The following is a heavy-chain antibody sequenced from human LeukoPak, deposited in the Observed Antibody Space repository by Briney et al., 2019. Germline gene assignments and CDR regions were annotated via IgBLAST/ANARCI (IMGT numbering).Heavy chain of an antibody. CDR3: ARGSRYYDSSGYNY. D-gene: IGHD3-22*01. Sequence: SETLSLTCTVSGGSISSGGYYWSWIRQHPGKGLEWIGYISYSGSTHYNPSLKSRVTISVDTSKNQFSLKLSSVTAADTAVYYCARGSRYYDSSGYNYWGQGTLVTVSS. CDR1: GGSISSGGYY. CDR2: ISYSGST. V-gene: IGHV4-31*03. J-gene: IGHJ4*02.